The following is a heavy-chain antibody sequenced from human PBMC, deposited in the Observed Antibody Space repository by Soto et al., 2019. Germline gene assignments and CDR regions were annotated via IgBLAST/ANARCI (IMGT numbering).Heavy chain of an antibody. CDR2: IYYSGST. CDR1: GGSVSSGSYY. D-gene: IGHD3-3*01. CDR3: ARDRRYDFWSGYYEDGYYYYGMDV. V-gene: IGHV4-31*03. Sequence: SETLSLTCTVSGGSVSSGSYYWSWIRQPPGKGLEWIGYIYYSGSTYYNPSLKSRVTISVDTSKNQFSLKLSSVTAADTAVYYCARDRRYDFWSGYYEDGYYYYGMDVWGQGTTVTVSS. J-gene: IGHJ6*02.